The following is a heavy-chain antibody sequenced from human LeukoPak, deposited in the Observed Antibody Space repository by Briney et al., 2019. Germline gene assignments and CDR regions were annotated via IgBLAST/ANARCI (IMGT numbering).Heavy chain of an antibody. CDR2: IYYSGST. V-gene: IGHV4-59*01. J-gene: IGHJ4*02. CDR1: GGSISSYY. Sequence: SETLSLTCSISGGSISSYYWSWIRQPPGKGLEWIGYIYYSGSTNYNPSLKSRLTISVDTSKNQFSLKLSSVTAADTAVYYCARVGGYDFWSGSYFDNWGQGMLVTVSS. D-gene: IGHD3-3*01. CDR3: ARVGGYDFWSGSYFDN.